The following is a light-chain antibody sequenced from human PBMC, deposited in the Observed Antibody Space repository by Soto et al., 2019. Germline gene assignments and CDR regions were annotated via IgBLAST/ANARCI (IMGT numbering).Light chain of an antibody. V-gene: IGLV2-14*01. CDR2: DVS. CDR1: SSDVGGYNY. Sequence: QSALTQPASVSGSPGQSITISCTGTSSDVGGYNYVSWYQQHPGKAPKLMIYDVSNRPSGGSNRFSGPKSGNTAFLTIAGLQAEDEADYYCSSYTSSSTRGFGTGTKLTVL. CDR3: SSYTSSSTRG. J-gene: IGLJ1*01.